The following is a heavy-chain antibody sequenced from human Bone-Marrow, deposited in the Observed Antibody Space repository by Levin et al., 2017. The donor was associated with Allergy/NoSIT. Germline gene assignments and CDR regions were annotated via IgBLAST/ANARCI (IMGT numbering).Heavy chain of an antibody. J-gene: IGHJ4*02. D-gene: IGHD2-15*01. CDR3: ARGDCSGGSCYFGY. V-gene: IGHV1-8*01. CDR1: GYTFTSYD. Sequence: WASVKVSCKASGYTFTSYDINWVRQATGQGLEWMGWMNPNSGNTGYAQKFQGRVTMTRNTSISTAYMELSSLRSEDTAVYYCARGDCSGGSCYFGYWGQGTLVTVSS. CDR2: MNPNSGNT.